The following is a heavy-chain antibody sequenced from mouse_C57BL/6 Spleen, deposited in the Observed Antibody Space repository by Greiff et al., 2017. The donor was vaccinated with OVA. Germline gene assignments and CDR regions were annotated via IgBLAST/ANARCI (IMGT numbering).Heavy chain of an antibody. V-gene: IGHV1-4*01. J-gene: IGHJ3*01. CDR1: GYTFTSYT. Sequence: VQLQQSGAELARPGASVKMSCKASGYTFTSYTMHWVKQRPGQGLEWIGYINPSSGYTKYNQKFKDKATLTADKSSSTAYMQLSSLTSEDSAVYYCARSPFITTVVEGFAYWGQGTLVTVSA. CDR2: INPSSGYT. D-gene: IGHD1-1*01. CDR3: ARSPFITTVVEGFAY.